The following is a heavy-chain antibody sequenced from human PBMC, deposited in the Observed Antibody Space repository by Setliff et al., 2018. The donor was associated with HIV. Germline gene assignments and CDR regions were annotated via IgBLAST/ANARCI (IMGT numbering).Heavy chain of an antibody. Sequence: SETLSLTCSVSGGSIRGTSFYWGWIRMPPGKGLEWIGYIYYSGSTDYNPSLKSRVTISVDTSKNQVSLKLNSVTAADTAVYYCARSPGVDTNMAFDYWGQGTLVTVSS. D-gene: IGHD5-18*01. CDR1: GGSIRGTSFY. CDR2: IYYSGST. CDR3: ARSPGVDTNMAFDY. V-gene: IGHV4-61*05. J-gene: IGHJ4*02.